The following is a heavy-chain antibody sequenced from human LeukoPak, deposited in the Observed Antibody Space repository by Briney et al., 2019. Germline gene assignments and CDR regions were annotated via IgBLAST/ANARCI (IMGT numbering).Heavy chain of an antibody. D-gene: IGHD2-15*01. Sequence: GGSLRLSCAASGFTFSSSAMSWVRQAPGKGLEWVSAISNNGGYTYYADSVQGRFTISRDNSKSTLCLQMNSLRAEDTAVYYCAKQLGYCSDGRCYFPYWGQGTLVTVSS. V-gene: IGHV3-23*01. CDR3: AKQLGYCSDGRCYFPY. CDR1: GFTFSSSA. CDR2: ISNNGGYT. J-gene: IGHJ4*02.